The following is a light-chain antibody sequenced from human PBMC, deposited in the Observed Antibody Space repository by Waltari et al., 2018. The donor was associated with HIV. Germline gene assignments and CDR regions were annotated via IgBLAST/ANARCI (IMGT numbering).Light chain of an antibody. J-gene: IGLJ2*01. CDR1: SSDVRSYNL. Sequence: QSALTHPASVSGSPRQSITISCTGTSSDVRSYNLVYWYQHHPGKAPELMIYEVTKRPSVVSNRFTGSKSDNTASLTVSGLQAEDEADYYCCSYSGTSTLVFGGGTKLTVL. CDR2: EVT. CDR3: CSYSGTSTLV. V-gene: IGLV2-23*02.